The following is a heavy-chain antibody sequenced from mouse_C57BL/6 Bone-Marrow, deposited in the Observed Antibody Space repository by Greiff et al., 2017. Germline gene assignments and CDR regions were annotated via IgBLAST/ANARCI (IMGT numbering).Heavy chain of an antibody. CDR3: TGTTVVATDY. Sequence: QVQLQQSGAELVRPGASVTLSCKASGYTFTDYEMHWVKQTPVHGLEWIGAIDPETGGTAYNQKFKGKAILTADKSSSTAYMELRSLTSEDSAVYYCTGTTVVATDYWGQGTTLTVSS. D-gene: IGHD1-1*01. CDR1: GYTFTDYE. V-gene: IGHV1-15*01. J-gene: IGHJ2*01. CDR2: IDPETGGT.